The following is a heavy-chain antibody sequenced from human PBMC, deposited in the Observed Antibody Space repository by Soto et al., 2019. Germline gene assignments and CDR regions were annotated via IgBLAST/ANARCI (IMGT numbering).Heavy chain of an antibody. CDR3: ARDRYSYYDFWSGSLPYYYFGMDV. CDR2: MKEDGTEI. CDR1: GFAFSNSW. J-gene: IGHJ6*02. D-gene: IGHD3-3*01. Sequence: GSLRLSCAASGFAFSNSWMSWVRQAPGKGLEWVANMKEDGTEIWYMDSVKGRFTISRDNAKNFLYLQMNNLRVEDTAVYYCARDRYSYYDFWSGSLPYYYFGMDVWGQGTTVTVSS. V-gene: IGHV3-7*01.